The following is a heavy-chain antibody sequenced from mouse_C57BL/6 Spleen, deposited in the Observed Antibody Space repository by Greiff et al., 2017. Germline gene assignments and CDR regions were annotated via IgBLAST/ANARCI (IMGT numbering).Heavy chain of an antibody. Sequence: EVQLQQSGPELVKPGASVKISCKASGYTFTDYYMNWVKQSHGKSLEWIGDINPNNGGTSYNQKFKGKATLTVDKSSSTAYMELRSLTSEDSAVYYCARSYYSNYWYFDYWGQGTTLTVSS. CDR1: GYTFTDYY. J-gene: IGHJ2*01. D-gene: IGHD2-5*01. CDR2: INPNNGGT. V-gene: IGHV1-26*01. CDR3: ARSYYSNYWYFDY.